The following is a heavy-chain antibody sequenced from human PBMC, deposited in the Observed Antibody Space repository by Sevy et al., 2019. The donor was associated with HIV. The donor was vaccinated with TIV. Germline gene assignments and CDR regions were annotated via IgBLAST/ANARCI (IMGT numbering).Heavy chain of an antibody. V-gene: IGHV3-23*01. D-gene: IGHD3-22*01. CDR3: ARKYDSSGYFDY. CDR2: ISGSGGSVDKT. CDR1: GFTFSNYA. J-gene: IGHJ4*02. Sequence: GESLKISCAASGFTFSNYAMNWVRQAPGKGLEWVSGISGSGGSVDKTNYADSVKGRFTISRDDSKNSLYLQLNSLRAEDKAIYYCARKYDSSGYFDYWGQGTLVTVSS.